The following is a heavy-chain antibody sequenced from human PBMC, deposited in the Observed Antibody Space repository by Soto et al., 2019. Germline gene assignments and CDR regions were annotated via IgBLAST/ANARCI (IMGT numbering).Heavy chain of an antibody. V-gene: IGHV1-2*04. J-gene: IGHJ4*02. D-gene: IGHD6-13*01. CDR2: INPDTGGA. CDR3: ARAVGRDGSSWYSGGYDY. CDR1: GYTFTGYY. Sequence: QVQLVQSGAEVKKSGASVKVSCKASGYTFTGYYIHWVRQAPGQGLEWMGWINPDTGGADYTQRLQGWVTMTRETSISTAYMELSRLKSDDAAVYYCARAVGRDGSSWYSGGYDYWGKGTLVTVSS.